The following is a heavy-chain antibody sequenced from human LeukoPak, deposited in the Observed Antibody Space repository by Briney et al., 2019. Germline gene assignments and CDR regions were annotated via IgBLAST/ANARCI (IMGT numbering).Heavy chain of an antibody. CDR1: GGTFSSYA. D-gene: IGHD6-19*01. V-gene: IGHV1-69*13. Sequence: SVKVSCKASGGTFSSYAISWVRQAPGQGLEWMGGIIPIFGTANYAQKFQGRVTITADESTSTAYMELSSLRSEDTAVYYCANLYSSGWYDGGPTPFDCWGQGTLVTVSS. CDR2: IIPIFGTA. CDR3: ANLYSSGWYDGGPTPFDC. J-gene: IGHJ4*02.